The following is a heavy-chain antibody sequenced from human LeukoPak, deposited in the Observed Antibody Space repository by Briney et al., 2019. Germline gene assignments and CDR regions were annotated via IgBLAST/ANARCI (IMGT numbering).Heavy chain of an antibody. D-gene: IGHD6-13*01. V-gene: IGHV1-46*01. Sequence: ASLKVSCKASGYTFTSYYMHWGPQSPGQRLKWMGRINPTSASTNSAQKFQGRVNMSRRTSTNKVYMELGSLRAEDTAVYYCARVAGAGFAYDKFDPWGQGTLVSVSS. CDR2: INPTSAST. J-gene: IGHJ5*02. CDR1: GYTFTSYY. CDR3: ARVAGAGFAYDKFDP.